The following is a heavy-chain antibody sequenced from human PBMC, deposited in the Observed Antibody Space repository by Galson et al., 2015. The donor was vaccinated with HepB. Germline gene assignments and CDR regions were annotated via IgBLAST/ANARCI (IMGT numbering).Heavy chain of an antibody. V-gene: IGHV5-51*03. D-gene: IGHD4-23*01. J-gene: IGHJ3*02. CDR2: IYPGDSDP. CDR3: ARSSIPWYSKGAFDI. CDR1: GYSFTSYW. Sequence: QSGAEVKKPGESLKISCQGSGYSFTSYWIGWVRQMPGKGLEWMGSIYPGDSDPKSSPSFQGQITISADKSINTAYLQWSSLKASDTAIYYCARSSIPWYSKGAFDIWGQGTMVTLSS.